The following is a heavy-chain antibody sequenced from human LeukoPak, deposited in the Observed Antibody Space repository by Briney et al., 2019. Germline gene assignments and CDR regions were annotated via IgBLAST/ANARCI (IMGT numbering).Heavy chain of an antibody. Sequence: ASVEASFEASGYPFTSYDLNWVRAAPGQGLEWMGWMKLHNSNTGYSQRFQGRVTMTRNTSLITAYLELTTLRTEDTAVYYCARGHQLNDYYMDVWGKGTTVTFSS. CDR1: GYPFTSYD. CDR2: MKLHNSNT. V-gene: IGHV1-8*01. D-gene: IGHD2-2*01. CDR3: ARGHQLNDYYMDV. J-gene: IGHJ6*03.